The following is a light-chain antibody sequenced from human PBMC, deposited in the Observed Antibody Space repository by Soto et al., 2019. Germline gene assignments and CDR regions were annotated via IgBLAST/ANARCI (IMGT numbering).Light chain of an antibody. CDR3: QQFGSSPRT. Sequence: EIVLTQSPGTLSLSPGERATLSCRASQSVSSSYLARYQQKPGQAPRLLIYGASSRATGIPDRFSGVGSGTDFTLTISRLEPEDFAVYYCQQFGSSPRTFGQGTRLEIK. J-gene: IGKJ5*01. V-gene: IGKV3-20*01. CDR1: QSVSSSY. CDR2: GAS.